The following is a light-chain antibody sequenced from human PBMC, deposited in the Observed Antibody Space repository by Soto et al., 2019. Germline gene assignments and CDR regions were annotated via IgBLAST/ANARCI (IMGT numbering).Light chain of an antibody. V-gene: IGLV2-14*01. J-gene: IGLJ1*01. Sequence: QSVLTQPASVSGSPGQSITISCTGTSSDIGAYNYVSWYQHHPGKAPKLMIYEVSNRPSGVSSRFSGSKSGNTASLTISGLQAEDEADYYCCSYASNNRGVFGTGTKVTVL. CDR3: CSYASNNRGV. CDR2: EVS. CDR1: SSDIGAYNY.